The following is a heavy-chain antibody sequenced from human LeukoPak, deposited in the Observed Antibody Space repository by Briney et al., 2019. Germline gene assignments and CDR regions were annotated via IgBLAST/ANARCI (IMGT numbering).Heavy chain of an antibody. V-gene: IGHV1-2*02. J-gene: IGHJ6*02. Sequence: GASVKVSCKASGYTFTGYYMHWVRQAPGQGLEWMGWINPNSGGTNYAQKFQGRVTMTRDTSISTAYMELSRLRSDDTAVYYCARSYSSGWYSPGYYYGMDVWGQGTTVTVSS. CDR1: GYTFTGYY. CDR3: ARSYSSGWYSPGYYYGMDV. D-gene: IGHD6-19*01. CDR2: INPNSGGT.